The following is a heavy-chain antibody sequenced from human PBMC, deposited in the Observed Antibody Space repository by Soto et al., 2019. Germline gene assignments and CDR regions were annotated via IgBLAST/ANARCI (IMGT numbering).Heavy chain of an antibody. Sequence: QVQLVESGGGVVQPGRSLRLSCAASGFTFSSYGMHWVRQAPGKGLEWVAVIWYDGSNKYYADSVKGRFTISRDNSKNTLYLQMNSVRAEDTAVYYCARSAYGYFDYWGQGTLVAVSS. CDR3: ARSAYGYFDY. J-gene: IGHJ4*02. CDR2: IWYDGSNK. CDR1: GFTFSSYG. V-gene: IGHV3-33*01. D-gene: IGHD2-15*01.